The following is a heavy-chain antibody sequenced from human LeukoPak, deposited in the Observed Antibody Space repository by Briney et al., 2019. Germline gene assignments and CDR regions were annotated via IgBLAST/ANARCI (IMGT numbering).Heavy chain of an antibody. J-gene: IGHJ3*02. V-gene: IGHV3-23*01. Sequence: GGSLRLSCAAPGFTFSSYGMHWVRQAPGKGLEWVSAISGSGGSTYYADSVKGRFTISRDNSKNTLYLQMNSLRAEDTAVYYCARIVVAPKPLVHDAFDIWGQGTMVTVSS. CDR2: ISGSGGST. CDR1: GFTFSSYG. CDR3: ARIVVAPKPLVHDAFDI. D-gene: IGHD1-26*01.